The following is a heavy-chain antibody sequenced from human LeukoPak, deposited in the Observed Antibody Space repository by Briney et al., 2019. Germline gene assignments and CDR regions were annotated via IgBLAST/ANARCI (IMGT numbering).Heavy chain of an antibody. CDR3: ARGGSGNWFDP. V-gene: IGHV4-61*01. CDR1: GGSISSGSYY. CDR2: IYYSGST. Sequence: SQTLSLTCTVSGGSISSGSYYWSWIRQPPGKGLEWIGYIYYSGSTNYNPSLKSRVTISVDTSKNQFSLKLSSVTAADTAVYYCARGGSGNWFDPWGQGTLVTVSS. J-gene: IGHJ5*02. D-gene: IGHD3-10*01.